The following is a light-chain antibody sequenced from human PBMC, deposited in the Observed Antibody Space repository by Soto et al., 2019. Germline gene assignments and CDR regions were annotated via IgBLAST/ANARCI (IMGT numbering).Light chain of an antibody. CDR1: SSDVGGYNY. Sequence: QSVLTQPASVSGSPGQSITISCTGTSSDVGGYNYVSWSQQHPGKAPQLMIYEVSNRPSGVSNRFSGSKSGNTASLTISGLQAEDEADYYRSSYTSSSTYVFGTGTKLTVL. CDR2: EVS. CDR3: SSYTSSSTYV. V-gene: IGLV2-14*01. J-gene: IGLJ1*01.